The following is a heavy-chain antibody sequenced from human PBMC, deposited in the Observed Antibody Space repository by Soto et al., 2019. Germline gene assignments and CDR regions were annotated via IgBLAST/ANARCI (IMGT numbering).Heavy chain of an antibody. CDR3: ARARGCSGGSCSPVGMDYYGMDV. D-gene: IGHD2-15*01. V-gene: IGHV4-34*01. CDR1: GGCFSGYY. J-gene: IGHJ6*02. CDR2: INHSGST. Sequence: SETLSLTCAVYGGCFSGYYWSWIRQPPGKGLEWIGEINHSGSTNYNPSLKSRVTISVDTSKNQFSLKLSSVTAADTAVYYCARARGCSGGSCSPVGMDYYGMDVWGQGTTVTVSS.